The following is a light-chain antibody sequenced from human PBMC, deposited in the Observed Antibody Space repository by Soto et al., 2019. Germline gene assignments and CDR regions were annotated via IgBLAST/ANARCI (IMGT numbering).Light chain of an antibody. CDR3: SSYAGSNNPFV. CDR2: EVS. V-gene: IGLV2-8*01. CDR1: SSDVGGYNY. Sequence: QSVLTQPPSASGSPEQSVTISCTGTSSDVGGYNYVSWYQQHPGKAPKLMIYEVSKRPSGVPDRFSGSKSGNTASLTVSGLQAEDEADYYCSSYAGSNNPFVSGTGTKVTVL. J-gene: IGLJ1*01.